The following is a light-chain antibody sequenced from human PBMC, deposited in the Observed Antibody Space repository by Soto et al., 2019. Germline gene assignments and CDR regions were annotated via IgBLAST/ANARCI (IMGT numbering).Light chain of an antibody. Sequence: DTQITPSPSTLPASVGDSVTITCRASQSISNWLAWYQQKPGTATKVLIYHASNLQSGVPSRFSGSGSGTELNLTISSMQPDDFATYYCQQYNSYSVGQGTKGEIK. CDR1: QSISNW. J-gene: IGKJ1*01. CDR3: QQYNSYS. CDR2: HAS. V-gene: IGKV1-5*01.